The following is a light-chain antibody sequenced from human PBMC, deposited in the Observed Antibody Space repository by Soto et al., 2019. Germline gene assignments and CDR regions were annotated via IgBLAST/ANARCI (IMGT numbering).Light chain of an antibody. Sequence: DIVFAPSPGTLSFTPSVRATLSCTAIQSVSSSYLAWYQQKPGQAPRLLIYGASSRATGIPDRFSGSGSGTDFSLTISRLEPEDFAVYYCQQYGSSPGWTFGQGTKVDI. V-gene: IGKV3-20*01. CDR1: QSVSSSY. CDR2: GAS. CDR3: QQYGSSPGWT. J-gene: IGKJ1*01.